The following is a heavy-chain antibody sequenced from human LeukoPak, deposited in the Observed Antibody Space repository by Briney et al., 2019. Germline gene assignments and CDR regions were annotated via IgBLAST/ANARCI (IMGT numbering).Heavy chain of an antibody. Sequence: PGESLKISCKGSGYSFTSYWIGWVRPMPGKGLEWMGIIYPGDSDTRYSPSFQGQVTISADKSISTAYLQWSSLKASDTAMYYCARLTGSGRGYYGMDVWGKGTTVTVSS. CDR2: IYPGDSDT. V-gene: IGHV5-51*01. CDR3: ARLTGSGRGYYGMDV. J-gene: IGHJ6*04. CDR1: GYSFTSYW. D-gene: IGHD3-10*01.